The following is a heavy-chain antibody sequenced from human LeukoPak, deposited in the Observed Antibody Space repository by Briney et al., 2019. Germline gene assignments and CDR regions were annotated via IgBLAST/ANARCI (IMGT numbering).Heavy chain of an antibody. CDR2: IRFDGTNK. V-gene: IGHV3-30*02. CDR3: ARGHSGWYDY. CDR1: GFTFSSYG. Sequence: PGGSLRLSCAASGFTFSSYGMHWVRQAPGKGLEWVSFIRFDGTNKYYADSVKGRFTISRDNSKNTLYLQMNSLRAEDTAVYYCARGHSGWYDYWGQGTLVTVSS. D-gene: IGHD6-19*01. J-gene: IGHJ4*02.